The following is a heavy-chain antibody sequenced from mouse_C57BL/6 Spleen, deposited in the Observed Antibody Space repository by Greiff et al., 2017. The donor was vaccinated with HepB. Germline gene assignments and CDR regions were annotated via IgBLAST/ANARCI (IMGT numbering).Heavy chain of an antibody. CDR3: ARRLYYYGSSYDYAMDY. D-gene: IGHD1-1*01. CDR2: ISGGGGNT. CDR1: GFTFSSYT. J-gene: IGHJ4*01. Sequence: DVQLVESGGGLVKPGGSLKLSCAASGFTFSSYTMSWVRQTPEKRLEWVATISGGGGNTYYPDSVKGRFTISRDNAKNTLYLQMSSLRSEDTALYYCARRLYYYGSSYDYAMDYWGQGTSVTVSS. V-gene: IGHV5-9*01.